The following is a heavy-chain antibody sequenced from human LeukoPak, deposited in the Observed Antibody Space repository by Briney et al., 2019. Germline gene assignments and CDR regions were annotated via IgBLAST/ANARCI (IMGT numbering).Heavy chain of an antibody. CDR3: ARDRLEAVTDDDYFDY. V-gene: IGHV3-33*01. Sequence: GGSLRLSCAASGFTFSNHGMHWVRQAPGQGPEWVALIWYDGSNKYYGDSVKGRFTISRGNSKNTVYLQMNSLRAEDTGVYYCARDRLEAVTDDDYFDYWGRGTLVTVSS. J-gene: IGHJ4*02. CDR1: GFTFSNHG. CDR2: IWYDGSNK. D-gene: IGHD2-21*02.